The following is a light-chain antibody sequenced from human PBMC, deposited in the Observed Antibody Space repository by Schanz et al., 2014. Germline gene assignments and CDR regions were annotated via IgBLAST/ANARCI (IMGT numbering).Light chain of an antibody. CDR2: AND. V-gene: IGLV1-44*01. CDR3: ASWDDSLNAGV. J-gene: IGLJ3*02. Sequence: QSVLTQPPSASGTPGQTVTISSSGSTSNIGSNVVNWYQHLPGTAPKLLIYANDQRPSGVPDRFSGSKSGTSASLAISGLQSEDEADYYCASWDDSLNAGVFGGGTKLTVL. CDR1: TSNIGSNV.